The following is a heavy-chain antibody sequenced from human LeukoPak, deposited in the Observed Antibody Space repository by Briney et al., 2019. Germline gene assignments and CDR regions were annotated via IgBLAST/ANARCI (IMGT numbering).Heavy chain of an antibody. D-gene: IGHD3-22*01. Sequence: ASVKVSCKASGYTFTGYYMHWVRQAHGQGLEWMGWINPNSGGTNYAQKFQGRVTMTRDTSISTAYMELSRLRSDDTAVYYCASDGYDSSGHRYYFDYWGQGTLVTVSS. V-gene: IGHV1-2*02. CDR2: INPNSGGT. CDR1: GYTFTGYY. J-gene: IGHJ4*02. CDR3: ASDGYDSSGHRYYFDY.